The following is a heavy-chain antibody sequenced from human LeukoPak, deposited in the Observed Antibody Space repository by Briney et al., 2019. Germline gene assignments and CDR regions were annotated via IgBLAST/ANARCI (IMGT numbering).Heavy chain of an antibody. CDR2: INPDGSEK. CDR3: ARNWGSFDY. D-gene: IGHD7-27*01. Sequence: GGSLRLSCAASGFTFSNYWMNWVRQAPGKGLEWEANINPDGSEKYYVDSMRGRFTISRDSAKNSLYLQMNSLRVEDTAVYYCARNWGSFDYWGQGTLVTVSS. V-gene: IGHV3-7*01. CDR1: GFTFSNYW. J-gene: IGHJ4*02.